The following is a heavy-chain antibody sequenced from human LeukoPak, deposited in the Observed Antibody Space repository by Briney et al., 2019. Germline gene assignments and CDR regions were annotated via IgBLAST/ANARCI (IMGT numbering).Heavy chain of an antibody. J-gene: IGHJ6*02. CDR3: ARGPVSTHGMDV. V-gene: IGHV1-8*01. CDR2: RNPNSGRT. D-gene: IGHD6-13*01. CDR1: GYTFTNYD. Sequence: ASVKVSCTASGYTFTNYDINWVRQATGQGLEWMGWRNPNSGRTGFAQKFQGRLTMTADTFISTAYMELSSLTSDDTAVYYCARGPVSTHGMDVWGQGTTVTVSS.